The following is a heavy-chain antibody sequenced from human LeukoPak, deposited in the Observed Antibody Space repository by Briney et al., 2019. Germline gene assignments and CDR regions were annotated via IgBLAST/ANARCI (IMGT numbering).Heavy chain of an antibody. D-gene: IGHD4-17*01. CDR2: INPSGGST. CDR1: GYTLTSYY. Sequence: ASVKVSCKASGYTLTSYYMHWVRQAPGQGLEWMGIINPSGGSTSYAQKFQGRVTMTRDTSTSTVYMELSSLRSEDTAVYYCASYQGGAGGDYGAFDYWGQGTLVTVSS. V-gene: IGHV1-46*01. CDR3: ASYQGGAGGDYGAFDY. J-gene: IGHJ4*02.